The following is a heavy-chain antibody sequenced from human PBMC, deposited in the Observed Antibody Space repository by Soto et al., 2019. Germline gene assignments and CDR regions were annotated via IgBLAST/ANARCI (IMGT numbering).Heavy chain of an antibody. CDR3: AKDREIVVVPAAIHNY. CDR2: ISGSGGST. J-gene: IGHJ4*02. D-gene: IGHD2-2*02. Sequence: PGGSLRPSCEASGSPFASYALTWVRQLPGRGLEWVSAISGSGGSTYYADSVKGRFTISRDNSKNTLYLQMNSLRAEDTAVYYCAKDREIVVVPAAIHNYWGQGTLVTVSS. CDR1: GSPFASYA. V-gene: IGHV3-23*01.